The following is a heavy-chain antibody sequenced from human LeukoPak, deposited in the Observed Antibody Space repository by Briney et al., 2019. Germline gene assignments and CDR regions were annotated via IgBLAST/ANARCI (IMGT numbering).Heavy chain of an antibody. CDR1: GFTFSSYG. V-gene: IGHV3-7*01. CDR3: ATGSYNAGIYSGTNTKNDY. CDR2: INQDASLI. Sequence: PGGSLRPSCAASGFTFSSYGMHWVRQAPGKGLEWVANINQDASLINYVGSVKGRFTISRDNAKNSLHLQMDTLRAEDTALYFCATGSYNAGIYSGTNTKNDYWGQGTLVTVSS. D-gene: IGHD1-26*01. J-gene: IGHJ4*02.